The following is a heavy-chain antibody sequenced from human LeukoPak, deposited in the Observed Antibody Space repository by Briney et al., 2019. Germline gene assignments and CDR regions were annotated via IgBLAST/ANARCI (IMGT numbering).Heavy chain of an antibody. D-gene: IGHD5-12*01. Sequence: GGSLRLSCAASGFTFSSFTMNWVRQAPGKGLEWVSSISGSGSDMYYAESVKGRFTISRDNAKNSLYLQMNGLRAEDTAVYYCAISREATSDFWGQGTLVTVSS. J-gene: IGHJ4*02. CDR3: AISREATSDF. CDR2: ISGSGSDM. V-gene: IGHV3-21*01. CDR1: GFTFSSFT.